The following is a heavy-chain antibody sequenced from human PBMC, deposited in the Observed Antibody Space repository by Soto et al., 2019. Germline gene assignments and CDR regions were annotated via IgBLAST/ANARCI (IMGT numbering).Heavy chain of an antibody. CDR3: ARGTYGDYSPYYYGMDV. J-gene: IGHJ6*02. D-gene: IGHD4-17*01. CDR2: IYYSGTT. CDR1: GRSMSSGTYY. V-gene: IGHV4-39*02. Sequence: SETLSLTCAVAGRSMSSGTYYWGWIRQPPGKGLDWIGSIYYSGTTYYSPSLKSRVAISVETSKKYFSLRLRSVTAADTAVYYCARGTYGDYSPYYYGMDVWGQGTTVTVSS.